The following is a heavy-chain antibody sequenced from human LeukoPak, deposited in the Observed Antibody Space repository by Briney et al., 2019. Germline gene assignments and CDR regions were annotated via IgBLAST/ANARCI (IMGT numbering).Heavy chain of an antibody. CDR2: IIPIFGTA. D-gene: IGHD6-6*01. CDR1: GGTFSSYA. J-gene: IGHJ4*02. CDR3: ARDLHSSLSLFDY. Sequence: SVKVSCKASGGTFSSYAISWVRQAPGQGLEWMGGIIPIFGTANYAQKFQGRVTITADESTSTAYMELSSLRSEDTAVYYCARDLHSSLSLFDYWGQGTLVTVSS. V-gene: IGHV1-69*13.